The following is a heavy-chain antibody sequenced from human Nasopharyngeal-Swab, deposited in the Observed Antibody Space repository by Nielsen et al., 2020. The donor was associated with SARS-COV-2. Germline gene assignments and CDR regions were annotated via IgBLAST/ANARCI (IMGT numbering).Heavy chain of an antibody. CDR2: ISSSSSTI. V-gene: IGHV3-48*01. D-gene: IGHD3-10*01. CDR3: AREYGNYYGFY. Sequence: WIRQPPGKGLEWVSYISSSSSTIYYADSVKGRFTISRDNSKNTLYLQMTSLRAEDTAMYYCAREYGNYYGFYWGQGTLVTVSS. J-gene: IGHJ4*02.